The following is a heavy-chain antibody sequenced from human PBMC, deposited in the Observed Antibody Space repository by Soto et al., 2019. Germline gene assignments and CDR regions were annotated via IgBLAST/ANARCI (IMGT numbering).Heavy chain of an antibody. Sequence: EVQLVESGGGLVQPGGSLRLSCAASGFTFSSYSMNWVRQAPGKGLEWVAYISSSSSIIYYADSVKGRFTISRDNAKNSLYLQMNSLRDEDTAVYYCARGGDIVLMVYAKSMTKTYGMDVWGQGTTVTVSS. CDR3: ARGGDIVLMVYAKSMTKTYGMDV. V-gene: IGHV3-48*02. D-gene: IGHD2-8*01. CDR2: ISSSSSII. J-gene: IGHJ6*02. CDR1: GFTFSSYS.